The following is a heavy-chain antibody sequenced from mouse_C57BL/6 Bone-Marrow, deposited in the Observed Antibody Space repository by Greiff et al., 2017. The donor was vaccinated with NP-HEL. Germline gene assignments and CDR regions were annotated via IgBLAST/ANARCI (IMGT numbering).Heavy chain of an antibody. CDR3: TGWGNQFSYYAMDY. V-gene: IGHV14-4*01. CDR1: GFNIKDDY. J-gene: IGHJ4*01. Sequence: VQLKESGAELVRPGASVKLSCTASGFNIKDDYMHWVKQRPEQGLEWIGWIDPENGDTEYASKFQGKATLTADTSSNTADLQLSSLTSEDTAVYYCTGWGNQFSYYAMDYWGQGTSVTVSS. CDR2: IDPENGDT. D-gene: IGHD2-1*01.